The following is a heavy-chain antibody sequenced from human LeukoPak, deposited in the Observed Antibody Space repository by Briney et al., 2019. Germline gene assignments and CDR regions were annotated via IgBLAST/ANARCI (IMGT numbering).Heavy chain of an antibody. V-gene: IGHV3-7*01. D-gene: IGHD3-3*01. CDR2: IKQDGSEK. J-gene: IGHJ5*02. CDR1: GFTFSSYW. CDR3: ARDSPTYYDFWSGYHWFDP. Sequence: PGGSLRLSCAASGFTFSSYWMSWVRQAPGKGLEWVANIKQDGSEKYYVDSVKGRFTISRDNAKNSLYLQMNSLRAEDTAVYYCARDSPTYYDFWSGYHWFDPWGQGTLVTVSS.